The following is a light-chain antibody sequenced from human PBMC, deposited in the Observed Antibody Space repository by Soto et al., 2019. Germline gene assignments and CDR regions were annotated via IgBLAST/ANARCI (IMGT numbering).Light chain of an antibody. J-gene: IGKJ1*01. CDR2: KAS. Sequence: DIQMTQSPSTLSASVGARVTITCRARQSISSWMAWYQQKPGKATKLLIYKASNLEGGVPSRFSGSGSGTEITLTISSRQPDDFASYYCQQYNSYLTFGQGTKVEIK. CDR1: QSISSW. V-gene: IGKV1-5*03. CDR3: QQYNSYLT.